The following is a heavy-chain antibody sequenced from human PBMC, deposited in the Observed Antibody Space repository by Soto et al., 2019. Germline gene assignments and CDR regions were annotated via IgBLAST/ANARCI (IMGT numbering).Heavy chain of an antibody. Sequence: QVQLVQSGAEVKKPGSSVKVSCKASGGTFSSYAISWVRQAPGQGLEWMGGIIPIFGTANYAQKFQGRVTITAAESTSTAYMELSSLRSEDTAVYYCARDVAVAGTTAYFDLWGRGTLVTVSS. V-gene: IGHV1-69*01. CDR1: GGTFSSYA. CDR2: IIPIFGTA. CDR3: ARDVAVAGTTAYFDL. D-gene: IGHD6-19*01. J-gene: IGHJ2*01.